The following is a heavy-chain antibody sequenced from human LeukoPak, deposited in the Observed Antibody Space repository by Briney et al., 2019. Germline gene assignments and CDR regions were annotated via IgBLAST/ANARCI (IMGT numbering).Heavy chain of an antibody. CDR1: GGTFSSYA. CDR3: ASVLSGIAVAGSFDP. J-gene: IGHJ5*02. Sequence: PVKVSCKASGGTFSSYAISWVRQAPGQGLEWMGRIIPILGIANYAQKFQGRVTITADKSTSTAYMELSSLRSEDTAVYYCASVLSGIAVAGSFDPWGQGTLVTVSS. CDR2: IIPILGIA. D-gene: IGHD6-19*01. V-gene: IGHV1-69*04.